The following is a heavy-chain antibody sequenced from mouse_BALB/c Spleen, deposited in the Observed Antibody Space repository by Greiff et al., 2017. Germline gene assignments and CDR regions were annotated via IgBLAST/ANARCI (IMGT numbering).Heavy chain of an antibody. Sequence: DVHLVESGGGLVKPGGSLKLSCAASGFTFSSYAMSWVRQTPEKRLEWVATISSGGSYTYYPDSVKGRFTISRDNAKNTLYLQMSSLRSEDTAMYYCARGDAFAYRGQGTLVTVSA. J-gene: IGHJ3*01. CDR2: ISSGGSYT. V-gene: IGHV5-9-3*01. CDR3: ARGDAFAY. CDR1: GFTFSSYA.